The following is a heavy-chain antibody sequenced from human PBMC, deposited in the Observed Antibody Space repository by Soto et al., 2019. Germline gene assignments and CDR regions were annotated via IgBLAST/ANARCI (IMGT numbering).Heavy chain of an antibody. D-gene: IGHD3-3*01. V-gene: IGHV4-30-4*01. J-gene: IGHJ6*03. CDR1: GGSMNIAEYA. Sequence: PSETISITRTASGGSMNIAEYAWSWINKTPGKGLEWIGYIYYSGSTYYNPSLKSRLTISVDTFKKQFSLKLSSVTAADTAVYYCARGFSYYDFWSGYLPHYYMDVWAKGTTVTVSS. CDR2: IYYSGST. CDR3: ARGFSYYDFWSGYLPHYYMDV.